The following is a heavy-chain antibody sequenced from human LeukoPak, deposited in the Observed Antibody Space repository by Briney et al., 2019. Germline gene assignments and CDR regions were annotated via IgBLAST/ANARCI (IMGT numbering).Heavy chain of an antibody. CDR3: ARGITIFGVVTRPDY. V-gene: IGHV3-33*01. CDR2: IWYDGSNK. Sequence: GRSLRLSCAASGFTFSSYGMHWVRQAPGKGLEWVAVIWYDGSNKYYADSVKGRFTISRDNSKNTLYLQMNSLRAEDTAVYSCARGITIFGVVTRPDYWGQGTQVTVSS. CDR1: GFTFSSYG. J-gene: IGHJ4*02. D-gene: IGHD3-3*01.